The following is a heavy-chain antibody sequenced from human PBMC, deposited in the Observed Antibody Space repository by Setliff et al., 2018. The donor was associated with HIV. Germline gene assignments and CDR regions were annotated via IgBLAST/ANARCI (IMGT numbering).Heavy chain of an antibody. CDR1: GFTFSSYW. J-gene: IGHJ6*02. Sequence: GGSLRLSCAASGFTFSSYWMSWVRQAPGKGLEWVANIKQDGSEKYYVDSVKGRFTISRDNAKYSLYLQMNSLRAEDTAVYYCARVSITGGYYGMDVWGQGTTVTVSS. D-gene: IGHD3-10*01. V-gene: IGHV3-7*01. CDR3: ARVSITGGYYGMDV. CDR2: IKQDGSEK.